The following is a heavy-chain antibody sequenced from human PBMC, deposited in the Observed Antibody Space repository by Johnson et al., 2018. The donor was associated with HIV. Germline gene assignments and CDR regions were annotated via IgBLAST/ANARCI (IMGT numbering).Heavy chain of an antibody. Sequence: QVQLVESGGGLIQPGGSLRLSCAASGFTFSSYGMHWVRQAPGKGLEWVAVIWYDGSNKYYADSVKGRFNISRENSKNTLYLQLNSLRAEDTAVYYCKFGDNDAFDIWGQGTMVTVSS. D-gene: IGHD3-10*01. CDR1: GFTFSSYG. CDR2: IWYDGSNK. V-gene: IGHV3-30*02. CDR3: KFGDNDAFDI. J-gene: IGHJ3*02.